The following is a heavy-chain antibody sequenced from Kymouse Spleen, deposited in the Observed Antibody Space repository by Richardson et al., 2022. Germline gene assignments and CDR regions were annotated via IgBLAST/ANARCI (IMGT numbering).Heavy chain of an antibody. V-gene: IGHV3-30*18. Sequence: QVQLVESGGGVVQPGRSLRLSCAASGFTFSSYGMHWVRQAPGKGLEWVAVISYDGSNKYYADSVKGRFTISRDNSKNTLYLQMNSLRAEDTAVYYCAKGNWNDGDYYYGMDVWGQGTTVTVSS. CDR1: GFTFSSYG. CDR2: ISYDGSNK. CDR3: AKGNWNDGDYYYGMDV. J-gene: IGHJ6*02. D-gene: IGHD1-1*01,IGHD1-20*01.